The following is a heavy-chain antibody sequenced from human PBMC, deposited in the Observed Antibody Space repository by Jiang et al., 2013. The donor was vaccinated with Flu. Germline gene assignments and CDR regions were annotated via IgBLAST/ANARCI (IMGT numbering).Heavy chain of an antibody. CDR2: IRNKLYRGTP. V-gene: IGHV3-49*03. CDR3: SRDLVRDIILIPATYFD. J-gene: IGHJ4*01. CDR1: GFSFGDYA. Sequence: VQLLESGGGLVQPGRSLRLSCTASGFSFGDYAVSWLRQAPGKGLEWVGFIRNKLYRGTPDYAASVKGRFTISRDDSKSIAYLQMSSLKTEDTAVYYCSRDLVRDIILIPATYFD. D-gene: IGHD2-2*01.